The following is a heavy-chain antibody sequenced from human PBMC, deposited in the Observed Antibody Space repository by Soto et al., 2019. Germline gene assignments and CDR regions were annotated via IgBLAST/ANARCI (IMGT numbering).Heavy chain of an antibody. CDR3: ASDFWTGYPLFDY. CDR1: GSSIISAYY. D-gene: IGHD3-3*01. Sequence: PSETLSLTCNVSGSSIISAYYLGVFRQPPGRGLEWIGSVFHRGTTYYNPSLMSRVTISLDTSKNQFSLKLSSVTAADTAVYYCASDFWTGYPLFDYWGQGALVTVS. J-gene: IGHJ4*02. V-gene: IGHV4-38-2*02. CDR2: VFHRGTT.